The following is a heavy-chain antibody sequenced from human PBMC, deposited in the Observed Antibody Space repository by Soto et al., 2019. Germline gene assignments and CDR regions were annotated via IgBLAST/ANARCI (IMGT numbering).Heavy chain of an antibody. J-gene: IGHJ4*02. D-gene: IGHD3-16*02. V-gene: IGHV1-3*05. CDR2: INVDNGDT. CDR1: GYTFTSYA. CDR3: ARPLSSDMGDKNFEY. Sequence: QVQLVQSGAEEKKPGASVKVSCKASGYTFTSYALHWVRQAPGQRLEWIGWINVDNGDTQYPGMFRDRVTITRDTSASTAYMELRSLRSEDTAVYYCARPLSSDMGDKNFEYWGQGTLVTVAS.